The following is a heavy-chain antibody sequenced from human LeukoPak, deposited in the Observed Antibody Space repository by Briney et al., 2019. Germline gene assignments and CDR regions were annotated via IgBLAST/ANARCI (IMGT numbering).Heavy chain of an antibody. CDR2: IKQDGSEK. Sequence: GGSLRLSCAASGFTFSSHWMSWVRQAAGKWLEWVANIKQDGSEKYYVDSVKGRFTISRDNAKNSLYLQMNSLRAEDTAVYYCARLAKNWFDPWGQGTLVTVSS. CDR1: GFTFSSHW. V-gene: IGHV3-7*01. J-gene: IGHJ5*02. CDR3: ARLAKNWFDP.